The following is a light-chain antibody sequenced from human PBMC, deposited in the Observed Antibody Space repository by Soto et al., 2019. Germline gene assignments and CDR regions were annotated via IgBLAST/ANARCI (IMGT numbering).Light chain of an antibody. CDR3: SSYTISSTYV. V-gene: IGLV2-14*01. CDR2: DVS. CDR1: SSDVGGYNY. J-gene: IGLJ1*01. Sequence: QSVLTQPASVSGSPGQSITISCTGTSSDVGGYNYVSWYQQHPGKAPKLMIYDVSNRPSGVSNRFSGSKSGNTASLTISGLQAEDEADYYSSSYTISSTYVFGTGTKVTVL.